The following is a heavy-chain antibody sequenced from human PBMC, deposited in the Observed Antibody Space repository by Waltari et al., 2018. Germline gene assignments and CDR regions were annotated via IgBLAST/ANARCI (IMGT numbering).Heavy chain of an antibody. D-gene: IGHD2-15*01. V-gene: IGHV4-4*02. CDR2: IQRSGRT. Sequence: QMQLQESGPGLVKPSGTLSLTCTVSGDPMSSSDWWSWVRQTPEKGLEWIGQIQRSGRTHYNPSFESRVTISIDTSKNQFSLKVTSTTAADTAVYYCARDRGRGIYLDSWGRGTLVTVSP. CDR3: ARDRGRGIYLDS. J-gene: IGHJ4*02. CDR1: GDPMSSSDW.